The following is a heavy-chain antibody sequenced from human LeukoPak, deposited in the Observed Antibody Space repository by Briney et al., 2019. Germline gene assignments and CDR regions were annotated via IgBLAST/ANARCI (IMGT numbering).Heavy chain of an antibody. D-gene: IGHD3-10*01. CDR2: MNPNSGNT. J-gene: IGHJ4*02. CDR1: GYTFTSYY. V-gene: IGHV1-8*02. CDR3: ARVYDSGSYSCPH. Sequence: ASMKVSCKASGYTFTSYYMHWVRQATGQGLEWMGWMNPNSGNTGYAQKFQGRVTMTRNTSISTAYMELSSLRSEDTAVYYCARVYDSGSYSCPHWGQGTLVTVSS.